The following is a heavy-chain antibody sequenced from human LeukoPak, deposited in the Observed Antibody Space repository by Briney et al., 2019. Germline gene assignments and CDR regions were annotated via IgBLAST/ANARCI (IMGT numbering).Heavy chain of an antibody. CDR3: VRDSSGVFDY. Sequence: ASVKVSCKASGYTFSDYGISWVRQAPGQGLEWMGWVSAYNGNTNYAQKLQGRVTMTTDTSTNTAYMELRSLISDDTAVYYCVRDSSGVFDYWGQGTQVTVS. J-gene: IGHJ4*02. V-gene: IGHV1-18*01. CDR2: VSAYNGNT. CDR1: GYTFSDYG. D-gene: IGHD3-22*01.